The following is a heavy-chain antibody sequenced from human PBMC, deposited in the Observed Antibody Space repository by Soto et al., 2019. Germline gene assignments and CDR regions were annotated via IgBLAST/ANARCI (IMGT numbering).Heavy chain of an antibody. CDR1: GYTFSTYY. D-gene: IGHD4-4*01. CDR3: ARYDYNGYYFDY. V-gene: IGHV1-46*01. CDR2: INPSGGST. Sequence: GASVKVPCKASGYTFSTYYMHWVRQAPGQGYEWMGIINPSGGSTTYAQKFQGRVTMTRDTSTTTVYMELSSLKSEDTAVYYCARYDYNGYYFDYWGQXTQVTVPQ. J-gene: IGHJ4*02.